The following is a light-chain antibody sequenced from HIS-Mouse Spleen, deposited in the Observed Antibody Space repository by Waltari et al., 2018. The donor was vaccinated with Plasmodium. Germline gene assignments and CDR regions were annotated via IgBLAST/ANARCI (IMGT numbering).Light chain of an antibody. Sequence: DIQMTQSQSSLSASVGDRVTITCRASQSISNYLNWYQQKPWKAPQFLIYAASTLQSGVPSRFSGSGSGTDFTLTISSLQPEDFATYYCQQSYSTWTFGQGTKVEIK. CDR1: QSISNY. CDR3: QQSYSTWT. J-gene: IGKJ1*01. CDR2: AAS. V-gene: IGKV1-39*01.